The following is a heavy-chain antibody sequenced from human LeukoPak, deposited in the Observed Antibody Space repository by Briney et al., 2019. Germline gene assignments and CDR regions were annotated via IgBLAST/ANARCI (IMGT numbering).Heavy chain of an antibody. CDR1: GSTFSKYW. D-gene: IGHD3-10*01. V-gene: IGHV3-7*01. Sequence: GGSLRLSCTASGSTFSKYWMTWVRQAPGKGLEWVANIKEEGYEKHYVDSVKGRFTISRDNAKNSLYLQMNSLRDEDTALYYCARAGLLWFGESWMDVWGQGTTVTVSS. CDR3: ARAGLLWFGESWMDV. CDR2: IKEEGYEK. J-gene: IGHJ6*02.